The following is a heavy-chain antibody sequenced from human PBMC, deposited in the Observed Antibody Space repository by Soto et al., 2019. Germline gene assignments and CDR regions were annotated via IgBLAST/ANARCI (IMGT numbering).Heavy chain of an antibody. D-gene: IGHD3-3*01. CDR3: ARDGEWYDAFDI. Sequence: QVQLQESGPGLVKPSETLSLTCTVSGGSVSSGSYYWSWIRQPPGKGLEWIGYIYYSGSTNYNPSLKSRVTRSVDTSKNQFSLKLSSVTAADTAVYYCARDGEWYDAFDIWGQGTMVTVSS. V-gene: IGHV4-61*01. CDR2: IYYSGST. CDR1: GGSVSSGSYY. J-gene: IGHJ3*02.